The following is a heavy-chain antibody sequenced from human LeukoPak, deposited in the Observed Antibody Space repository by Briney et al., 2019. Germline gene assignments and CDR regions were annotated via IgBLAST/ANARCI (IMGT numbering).Heavy chain of an antibody. D-gene: IGHD3-10*01. V-gene: IGHV3-23*01. CDR1: GFTFSSYA. CDR3: ARSYGSGSYYNPGDV. J-gene: IGHJ6*04. CDR2: FSGSGGST. Sequence: GGSLRLSCAASGFTFSSYAMSWVRQAPGKGLECISGFSGSGGSTYYADSVKGRFTISRDNSKNTLYLQMNSLKTEDTAVYYCARSYGSGSYYNPGDVWGKGTTVTVSS.